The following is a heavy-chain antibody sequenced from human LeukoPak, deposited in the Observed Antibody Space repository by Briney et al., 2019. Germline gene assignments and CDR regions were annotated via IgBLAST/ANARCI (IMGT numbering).Heavy chain of an antibody. CDR3: ARDYLPRLNRKFGGPNKEDYMDV. Sequence: ASVKVSCKASGYTFTGYYMHWVRQAPGQGLEWVGWISPYTGETYYAQNLQHRVTLTTDTSTTTAYMDLRSLRSDDTAVYYCARDYLPRLNRKFGGPNKEDYMDVWGKGTTVTVS. D-gene: IGHD1-14*01. CDR2: ISPYTGET. CDR1: GYTFTGYY. V-gene: IGHV1-18*04. J-gene: IGHJ6*03.